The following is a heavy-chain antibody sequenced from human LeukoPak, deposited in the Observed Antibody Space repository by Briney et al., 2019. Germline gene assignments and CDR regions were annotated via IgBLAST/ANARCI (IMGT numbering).Heavy chain of an antibody. CDR3: ARGLWFGDENPPYFDY. V-gene: IGHV4-59*08. CDR2: IYDSGST. D-gene: IGHD3-10*01. J-gene: IGHJ4*02. CDR1: GGSIGSYY. Sequence: SETLSLTCTVSGGSIGSYYWSWIRQPPGKGLEWIGYIYDSGSTNYNPSLKSRVTISVDTSRNQFSLKLSSVTAADTAVYYCARGLWFGDENPPYFDYWGQGILVTVSS.